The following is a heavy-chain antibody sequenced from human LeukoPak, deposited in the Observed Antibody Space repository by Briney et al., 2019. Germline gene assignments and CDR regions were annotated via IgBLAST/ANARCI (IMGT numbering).Heavy chain of an antibody. V-gene: IGHV3-30*02. Sequence: GGSLRLSCAASGFTFSSYGMHWVRQAPGKGLEWVAFIRYDGSNKYYADSVKGRFTISRDNSKNTLYLQMNSLRAEDTAVYYCAKDHGSSDWYYFDYWGQGTLVTVSS. J-gene: IGHJ4*02. D-gene: IGHD6-13*01. CDR3: AKDHGSSDWYYFDY. CDR2: IRYDGSNK. CDR1: GFTFSSYG.